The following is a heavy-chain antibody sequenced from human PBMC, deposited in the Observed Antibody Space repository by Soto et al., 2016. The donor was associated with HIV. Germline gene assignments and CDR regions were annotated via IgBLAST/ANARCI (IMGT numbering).Heavy chain of an antibody. Sequence: EVQLVESGGGLVQPGGSLRLTCAASGFSFSTYGFHWVRQAPGKGLEHVSSISTTGGNTYYADSLKGRFTISRDNSKNTLYLQMNSLTVDDMAVYFCARGVERHFYMDVWGKRDPRSPSR. CDR2: ISTTGGNT. D-gene: IGHD3-10*01. CDR3: ARGVERHFYMDV. V-gene: IGHV3-64*07. CDR1: GFSFSTYG. J-gene: IGHJ6*03.